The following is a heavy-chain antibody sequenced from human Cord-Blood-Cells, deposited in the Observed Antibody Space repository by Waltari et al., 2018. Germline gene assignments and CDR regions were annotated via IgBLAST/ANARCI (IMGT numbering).Heavy chain of an antibody. CDR3: ARDGSDY. Sequence: EVQLVESGGGLVQPGGSLRLSCAASGFTFSSYGMSWVRQAPGKGREWLANIKQDGSEKFYVDSVKGRFTISRDNAKNSLYLQMNSLRAEDTAVYYCARDGSDYWGQGTLVTVSS. V-gene: IGHV3-7*01. J-gene: IGHJ4*02. CDR1: GFTFSSYG. CDR2: IKQDGSEK.